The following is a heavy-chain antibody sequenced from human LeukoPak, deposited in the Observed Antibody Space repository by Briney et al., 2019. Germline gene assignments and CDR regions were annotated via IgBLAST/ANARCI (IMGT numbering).Heavy chain of an antibody. CDR2: ISSSSSTI. V-gene: IGHV3-48*01. CDR3: AREYCSSTTCYPFFDY. Sequence: GGSLRLSCAASGSTFSIYGMNWVRRAPGKGLDWVSYISSSSSTIYYANSVKGRFPISRDNAKNSLYLQMNSMRAEDTAVYYCAREYCSSTTCYPFFDYWGQGTLVTVSS. J-gene: IGHJ4*02. CDR1: GSTFSIYG. D-gene: IGHD2-2*01.